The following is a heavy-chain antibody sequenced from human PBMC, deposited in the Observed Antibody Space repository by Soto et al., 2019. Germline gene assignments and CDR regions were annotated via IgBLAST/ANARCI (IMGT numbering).Heavy chain of an antibody. D-gene: IGHD5-18*01. CDR3: ARVATAMVNVGAFDI. J-gene: IGHJ3*02. Sequence: ASVKVSCKASGGTFSSYTISWVRQAPGQGLEWMGRIIPILGITNYAQKLQGRVTITTDTSTSTAYMELGSLRSDDTAVYYCARVATAMVNVGAFDIWGQGTMVT. CDR1: GGTFSSYT. CDR2: IIPILGIT. V-gene: IGHV1-69*02.